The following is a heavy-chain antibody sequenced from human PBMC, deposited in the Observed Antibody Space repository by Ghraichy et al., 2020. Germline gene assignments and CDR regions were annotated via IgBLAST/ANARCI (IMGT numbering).Heavy chain of an antibody. CDR3: ARDQESVLRFVEG. D-gene: IGHD3-3*01. CDR1: GYTFTDYY. V-gene: IGHV1-2*02. Sequence: ASVKVSCKASGYTFTDYYIQWVRQAPGQGLEWMGWINPKTGGTNYAQKFQGRITLTRDTSISTVYMELSRLRSDDTATYYCARDQESVLRFVEGGGQGTRVTVSS. CDR2: INPKTGGT. J-gene: IGHJ4*02.